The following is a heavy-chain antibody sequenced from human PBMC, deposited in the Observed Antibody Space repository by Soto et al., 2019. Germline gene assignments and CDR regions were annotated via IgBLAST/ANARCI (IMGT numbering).Heavy chain of an antibody. CDR1: GFTFSSYT. CDR2: ISGSGGSP. D-gene: IGHD2-15*01. J-gene: IGHJ4*01. V-gene: IGHV3-23*01. Sequence: EVQVLESGGGLVQPGGSLRLSCAASGFTFSSYTMAWVRQAPGKGLEWVSSISGSGGSPYYVDSVQGRFTISRDNYKNPVSLQKNSLRAEDTATYYCTKARCSGDTCYVPDYWGHGTLVIVSS. CDR3: TKARCSGDTCYVPDY.